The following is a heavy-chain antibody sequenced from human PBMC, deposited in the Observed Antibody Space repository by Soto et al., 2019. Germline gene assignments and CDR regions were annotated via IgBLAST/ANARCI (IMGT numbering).Heavy chain of an antibody. D-gene: IGHD3-10*01. V-gene: IGHV4-34*01. CDR1: GGSFSGYY. J-gene: IGHJ4*02. Sequence: SETLSLTCAVYGGSFSGYYWSWIRQPPGKGLEWIGEINHSGSTNYNPSLKSRVTISVDTSKNQFSLELSSVTAADTAVYYCARGRSGSGSYWFYFDYWGQGTLVTVSS. CDR3: ARGRSGSGSYWFYFDY. CDR2: INHSGST.